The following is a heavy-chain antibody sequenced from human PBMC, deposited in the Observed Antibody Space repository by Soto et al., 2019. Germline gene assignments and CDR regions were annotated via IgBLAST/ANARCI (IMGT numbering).Heavy chain of an antibody. CDR3: ARRGYCSSTSGYDMRYYGMDV. CDR2: IDPSDSYI. CDR1: GYNFTSYW. J-gene: IGHJ6*02. D-gene: IGHD2-2*01. V-gene: IGHV5-10-1*01. Sequence: LGESLKISCKGSGYNFTSYWVYWVRQMPGKGLEWMGRIDPSDSYINYSPSFQGHVTFSADKSISTAYLQWSSLKASDTAMYLCARRGYCSSTSGYDMRYYGMDVWGQGTTVTVSS.